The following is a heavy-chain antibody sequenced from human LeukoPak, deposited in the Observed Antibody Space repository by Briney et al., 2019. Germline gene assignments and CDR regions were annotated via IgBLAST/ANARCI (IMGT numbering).Heavy chain of an antibody. Sequence: ETLCLTCAVSGFTFSSYAWSWVRQAPGKGLEWVSAISGSGGSTYYADSVKGRFTISRDNSKNTLYLQMTSLRAEDTAGYYCAKDTNIDAFDIWGQGTMVTVSS. CDR1: GFTFSSYA. V-gene: IGHV3-23*01. CDR3: AKDTNIDAFDI. CDR2: ISGSGGST. J-gene: IGHJ3*02.